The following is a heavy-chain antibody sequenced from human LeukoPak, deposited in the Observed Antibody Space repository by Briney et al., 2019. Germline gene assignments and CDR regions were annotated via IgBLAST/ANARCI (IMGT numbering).Heavy chain of an antibody. Sequence: GGSLRLSCAASGFTFSNYAMHWVRQAPGSGLEWVAFIKHDGSNQNYADSVKGRFTISRDNSKNTLYLQMNSLRAEDTAVYYCARLRYYGMDVWGQGTTVTVSS. D-gene: IGHD2-15*01. CDR2: IKHDGSNQ. J-gene: IGHJ6*02. V-gene: IGHV3-30*02. CDR3: ARLRYYGMDV. CDR1: GFTFSNYA.